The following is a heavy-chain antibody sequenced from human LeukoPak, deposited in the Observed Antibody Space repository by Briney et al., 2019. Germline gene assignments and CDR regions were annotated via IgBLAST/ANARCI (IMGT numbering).Heavy chain of an antibody. CDR3: AKDQEDIVVVPAAIDY. V-gene: IGHV3-30*02. CDR2: IRYDGSNK. Sequence: GGSLRLSCAASGFTFSSYGMHWVRQAPGKGLEWVAFIRYDGSNKYYADSVKGRFTISRDNSKNTLYLQMNSLRAEDTAVYYCAKDQEDIVVVPAAIDYWGQGTLVTVSS. D-gene: IGHD2-2*01. CDR1: GFTFSSYG. J-gene: IGHJ4*02.